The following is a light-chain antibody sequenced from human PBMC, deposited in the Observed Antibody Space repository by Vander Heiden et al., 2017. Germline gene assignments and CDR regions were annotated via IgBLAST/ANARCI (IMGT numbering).Light chain of an antibody. CDR1: QGIRND. Sequence: AIQVTQSPSSLSASVGDRVTITCRASQGIRNDLGWYQQKPGKAPKLLIYAASSLQSGVPSRFSGSGSGTDFTLTISSLQPEDFAAYYCLQDYNYPLTFGQGTKVEIK. J-gene: IGKJ1*01. CDR2: AAS. V-gene: IGKV1-6*01. CDR3: LQDYNYPLT.